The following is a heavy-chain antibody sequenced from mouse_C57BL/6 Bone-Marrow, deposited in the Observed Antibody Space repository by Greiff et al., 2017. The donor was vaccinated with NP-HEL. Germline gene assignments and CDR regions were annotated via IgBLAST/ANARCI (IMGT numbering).Heavy chain of an antibody. D-gene: IGHD2-1*01. CDR3: ARGGGNYVDYYAMDY. CDR1: GYTFTSYG. J-gene: IGHJ4*01. V-gene: IGHV1-81*01. CDR2: IYPRSGNT. Sequence: QVQLQQSGAELARPGASVKLSCKASGYTFTSYGISWVKQRTGQGLEWIGEIYPRSGNTYYNEKFKGKATLTADKSSSTAYMELRSLTSEDSAVYFCARGGGNYVDYYAMDYWGQGTSVTVSS.